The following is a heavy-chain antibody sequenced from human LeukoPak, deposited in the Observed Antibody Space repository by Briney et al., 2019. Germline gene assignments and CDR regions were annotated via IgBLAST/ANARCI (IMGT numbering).Heavy chain of an antibody. CDR3: ARGKRLEPFDY. CDR2: INHSGST. CDR1: GGSFSGYY. V-gene: IGHV4-34*01. J-gene: IGHJ4*02. D-gene: IGHD1-1*01. Sequence: SETLSLTCAVYGGSFSGYYWRWIRQPPGKGLEWIGEINHSGSTSYNTSPKSRVTISVDTSKNQFSLKLSSVTAADTAVYYCARGKRLEPFDYWGQGTLVTVSS.